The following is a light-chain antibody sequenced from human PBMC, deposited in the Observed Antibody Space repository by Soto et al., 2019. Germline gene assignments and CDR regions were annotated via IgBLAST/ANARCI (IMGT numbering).Light chain of an antibody. V-gene: IGKV3-20*01. J-gene: IGKJ1*01. CDR3: QQYGSLSWT. CDR2: GAS. Sequence: EIVLTQSPGTLSLSPGGRATLSVGAGHSVSYYLAWYQQKPGQAPRIIIFGASGRATGIPDRFSGSGSGTDFTLTISRLEPEDFAVYYCQQYGSLSWTFGQGTKVDIK. CDR1: HSVSYY.